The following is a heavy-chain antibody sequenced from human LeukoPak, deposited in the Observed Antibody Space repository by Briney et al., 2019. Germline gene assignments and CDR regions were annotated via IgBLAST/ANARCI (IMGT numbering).Heavy chain of an antibody. Sequence: GGSLRLSCAASGFTFSDAWMNWVRQAPGKGLEWVGRIKSKTDGGTIDYAAPVKGRFTISRDDSKNTLYLQMNSLRAEDTAVYYCARTVVTAILDAFDIWGQGTMVTVSS. D-gene: IGHD2-21*02. J-gene: IGHJ3*02. CDR2: IKSKTDGGTI. CDR1: GFTFSDAW. V-gene: IGHV3-15*01. CDR3: ARTVVTAILDAFDI.